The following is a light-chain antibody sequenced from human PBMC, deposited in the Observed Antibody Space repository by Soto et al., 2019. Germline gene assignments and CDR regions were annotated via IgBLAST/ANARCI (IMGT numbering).Light chain of an antibody. V-gene: IGLV1-44*01. CDR1: SSNIGTYA. CDR2: SNN. Sequence: QSVLTQPPSASGTPGQRVTISCSGGSSNIGTYAVSWYQQLPGAAPRLLIYSNNQRPSGVPDRVSGSKSGTSASLAISGLQSEDEADYYCAAWDDSLKGVFGGGTKLTVL. J-gene: IGLJ3*02. CDR3: AAWDDSLKGV.